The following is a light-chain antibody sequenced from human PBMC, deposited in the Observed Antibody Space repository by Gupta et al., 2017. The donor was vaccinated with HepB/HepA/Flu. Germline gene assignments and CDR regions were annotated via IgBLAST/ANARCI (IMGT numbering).Light chain of an antibody. CDR2: DAS. Sequence: DIKVSTSPSSLSASAGGRVTIRSWGTQVIRTSLAWYQQRPGKAPKLLIYDASNLQSGVPSRFSGSGSGTYFTLTISRLQPEDFAAYYCQHYKNYANTFGPGTKLDIK. J-gene: IGKJ3*01. V-gene: IGKV1-16*01. CDR3: QHYKNYANT. CDR1: QVIRTS.